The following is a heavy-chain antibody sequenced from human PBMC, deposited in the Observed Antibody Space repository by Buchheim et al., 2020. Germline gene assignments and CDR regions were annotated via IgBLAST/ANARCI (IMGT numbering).Heavy chain of an antibody. CDR1: GLTFTSYG. J-gene: IGHJ4*02. Sequence: VQLVEFGGGVVQPGRSLRLSCVASGLTFTSYGMHWVRQAPGKGLEWVANIKQDGSEQYYVDSVKGRFTISRDNAKNSLHLQMNSLRAEDTAVYYCARETSYWDYDFWSGYFGTSHWGQGTL. CDR2: IKQDGSEQ. V-gene: IGHV3-7*01. D-gene: IGHD3-3*01. CDR3: ARETSYWDYDFWSGYFGTSH.